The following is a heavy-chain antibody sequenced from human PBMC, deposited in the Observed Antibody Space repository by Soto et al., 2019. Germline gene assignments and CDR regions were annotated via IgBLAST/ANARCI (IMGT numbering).Heavy chain of an antibody. D-gene: IGHD6-19*01. CDR2: TSYDGSTK. CDR1: GFTFSNYG. J-gene: IGHJ6*02. Sequence: QVQLVEAGGGVVQPGRSLRLSCAASGFTFSNYGMHWDRQAPGKGLEWVAVTSYDGSTKYYADSVKGRFSISRDNSKNTLYVQMNSLRAEDTAVYYCAKARGRQWLAYYYYAMDAWGQGTTVTVSS. CDR3: AKARGRQWLAYYYYAMDA. V-gene: IGHV3-30*18.